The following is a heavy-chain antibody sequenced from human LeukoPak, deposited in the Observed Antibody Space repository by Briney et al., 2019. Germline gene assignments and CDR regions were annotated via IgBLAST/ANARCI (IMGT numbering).Heavy chain of an antibody. CDR3: ARNSYGQGPYYYYYGMDV. CDR2: IYYSGST. CDR1: GGSISSGGYY. D-gene: IGHD5-18*01. V-gene: IGHV4-31*03. J-gene: IGHJ6*02. Sequence: PSETLSLTCTVSGGSISSGGYYWSWIRQHPGKGLEWIGYIYYSGSTYYNPSLKSRVTISVDTSKNQFSLKLSSVTAADTAVYYCARNSYGQGPYYYYYGMDVWGQGTTVTVSS.